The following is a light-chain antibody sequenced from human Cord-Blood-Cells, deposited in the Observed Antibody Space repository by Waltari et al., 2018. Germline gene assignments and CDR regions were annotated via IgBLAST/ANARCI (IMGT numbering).Light chain of an antibody. CDR3: QQSYSTLYT. J-gene: IGKJ2*01. CDR1: QSISSY. Sequence: GDRVTITCRASQSISSYLNWYQQKPGKAPKLLIYAASSLQSGVPSRFSGSGSGTDFTLTISSLQPEDFATYYCQQSYSTLYTFGQGTKLEIK. V-gene: IGKV1-39*01. CDR2: AAS.